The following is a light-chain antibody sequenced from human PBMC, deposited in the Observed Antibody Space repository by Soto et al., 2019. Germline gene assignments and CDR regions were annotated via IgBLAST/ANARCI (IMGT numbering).Light chain of an antibody. CDR1: QDISHY. J-gene: IGKJ4*01. V-gene: IGKV1-33*01. Sequence: DIQMTQSPSSLSASVGDRVTITCQAGQDISHYLNWYQQKPGKAPKLLIYAASNLEAGAPTRFCGSGSGTDFTFIISSLQPEDIATYDCQQYDNIPPSFGGGTKVEIK. CDR2: AAS. CDR3: QQYDNIPPS.